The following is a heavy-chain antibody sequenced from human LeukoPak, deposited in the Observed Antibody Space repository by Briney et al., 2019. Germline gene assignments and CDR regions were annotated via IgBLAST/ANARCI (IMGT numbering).Heavy chain of an antibody. Sequence: TPSETLSLTCTVSGVSISSGGYYWSWIRQHPGKGLEWIGYIYYSGSTYYNPSLKSRVTISVDTSKNQFSLKLSSVTAADTAVYYCARDRRGGQIRWGQGTLVTVSS. D-gene: IGHD3-10*01. CDR2: IYYSGST. CDR1: GVSISSGGYY. J-gene: IGHJ4*02. V-gene: IGHV4-31*03. CDR3: ARDRRGGQIR.